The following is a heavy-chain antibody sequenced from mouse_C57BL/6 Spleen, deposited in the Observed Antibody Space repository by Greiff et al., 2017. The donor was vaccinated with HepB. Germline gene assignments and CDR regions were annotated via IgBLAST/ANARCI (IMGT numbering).Heavy chain of an antibody. CDR1: GFTFNTYA. J-gene: IGHJ4*01. CDR3: VRPIYYGYDGYYAMDY. D-gene: IGHD2-2*01. CDR2: IRSKSSNYAT. Sequence: EVMLVESGGGLVQPKGSLKLSCAASGFTFNTYAMHWVRQAPGKGLEWVARIRSKSSNYATYYADSVKDRFTISRDDSQSMLYLQMNNLKTEDTAMYYCVRPIYYGYDGYYAMDYWGQGTSVTVSS. V-gene: IGHV10-3*01.